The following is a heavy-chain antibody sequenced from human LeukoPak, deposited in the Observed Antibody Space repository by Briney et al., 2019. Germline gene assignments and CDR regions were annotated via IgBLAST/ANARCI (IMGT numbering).Heavy chain of an antibody. D-gene: IGHD3-16*02. CDR2: ISAYNGKT. CDR3: ARDPRCLPFPYDYVWGSYREVLDY. V-gene: IGHV1-18*01. Sequence: GASVKVSCKASGYTFTSYGISWVRQAPGQGLEWMGWISAYNGKTNYAQKLQGRVTMTTDTSTSTAYMELRSLRSDDTAVYYCARDPRCLPFPYDYVWGSYREVLDYWGQGTLVTVSS. J-gene: IGHJ4*02. CDR1: GYTFTSYG.